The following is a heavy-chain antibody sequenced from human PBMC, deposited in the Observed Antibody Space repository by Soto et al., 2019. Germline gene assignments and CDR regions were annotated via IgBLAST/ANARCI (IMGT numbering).Heavy chain of an antibody. Sequence: SETLSLTCIVSGDSISSYYWSWIRQPPEKRLEWIGFIDYSGSTNYNPSLRSRVTISRDTSKNQISLKLSSVTAADTAVYYCARDLKSSEGWFDPWGQGTLVTVSS. J-gene: IGHJ5*02. CDR2: IDYSGST. V-gene: IGHV4-59*01. CDR1: GDSISSYY. CDR3: ARDLKSSEGWFDP.